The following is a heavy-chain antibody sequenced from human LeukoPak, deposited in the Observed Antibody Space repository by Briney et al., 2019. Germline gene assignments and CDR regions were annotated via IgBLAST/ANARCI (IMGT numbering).Heavy chain of an antibody. V-gene: IGHV3-21*01. CDR3: AELGITMIGGV. CDR1: EFTFSTYS. Sequence: GGSLRLSCAASEFTFSTYSMNWVRQAPGKGLEWVSSISSGSTYIYYADSVKGRFTISRDNAKNSLYLQMNSLRAEDTTVYYCAELGITMIGGVWGKGTTVTISS. D-gene: IGHD3-10*02. CDR2: ISSGSTYI. J-gene: IGHJ6*04.